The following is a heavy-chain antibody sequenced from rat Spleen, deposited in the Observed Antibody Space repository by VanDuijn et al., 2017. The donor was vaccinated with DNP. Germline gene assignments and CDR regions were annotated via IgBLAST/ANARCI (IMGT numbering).Heavy chain of an antibody. D-gene: IGHD1-11*01. Sequence: EVQLVESGGGLVQPGRSLKLSCVASGFTFSDYNMAWVRQAPKKGLEWVATISYDGTRTYYRASVKGRFTISRDNAKNTLYLQMDSLRSEETATYYCAKAGGYSPWYFDYWGHGVMVTVSS. J-gene: IGHJ2*01. CDR3: AKAGGYSPWYFDY. V-gene: IGHV5S10*01. CDR1: GFTFSDYN. CDR2: ISYDGTRT.